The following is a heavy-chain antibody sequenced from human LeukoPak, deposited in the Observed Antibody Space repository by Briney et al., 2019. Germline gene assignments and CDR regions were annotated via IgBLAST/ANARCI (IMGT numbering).Heavy chain of an antibody. CDR2: ISGSGGST. V-gene: IGHV3-23*01. CDR3: AKDSEQWLVGLLH. J-gene: IGHJ4*02. Sequence: PGGSLRLSCAASRFTFSSDAMNWVRQAPGKGLEWVSAISGSGGSTYYADSVKGRFTISRDNSKNTLYLQMNSLRAEDTAVYYCAKDSEQWLVGLLHWGQGTLVTVSS. CDR1: RFTFSSDA. D-gene: IGHD6-19*01.